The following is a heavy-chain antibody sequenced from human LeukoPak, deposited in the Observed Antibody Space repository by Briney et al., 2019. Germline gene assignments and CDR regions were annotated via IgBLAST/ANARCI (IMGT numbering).Heavy chain of an antibody. CDR2: IYYSGST. V-gene: IGHV4-39*01. D-gene: IGHD3-22*01. J-gene: IGHJ5*02. CDR1: GGSISSSSYY. Sequence: SETLSLTCTVSGGSISSSSYYWVWIRQPPGKGLEWIGSIYYSGSTYYNPSLKSRVTISVDTSKNQFSLKLSSVTAADTAVYYCARQGDYYDSSGTGGWFDPWGQGTLVTVSS. CDR3: ARQGDYYDSSGTGGWFDP.